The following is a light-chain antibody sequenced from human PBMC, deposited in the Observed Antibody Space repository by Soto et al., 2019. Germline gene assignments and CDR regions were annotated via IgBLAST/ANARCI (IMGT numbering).Light chain of an antibody. J-gene: IGKJ2*01. CDR3: QQYGTSPYT. Sequence: EIVVTQSPGTLSLSPGERATLSCRASQSISTTYLAGYQQRPGQAPRLLIYGTSSRATGIPDRFSGSGSATDLTLTINRLEPADFALYYCQQYGTSPYTFGQGTKLEIK. CDR1: QSISTTY. V-gene: IGKV3-20*01. CDR2: GTS.